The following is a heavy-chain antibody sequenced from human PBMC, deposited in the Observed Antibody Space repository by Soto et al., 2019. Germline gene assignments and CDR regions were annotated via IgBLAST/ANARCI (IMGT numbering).Heavy chain of an antibody. CDR2: IIPIFGTA. V-gene: IGHV1-69*13. CDR3: ARNGIVATIGPAYYYYGMDV. Sequence: GASVKVSCKASGGTFSSYAISWVRQAPGQGLEWMGGIIPIFGTANYAQKFQGRVTITADESTSTAYMELSSLRSEDTAVYYCARNGIVATIGPAYYYYGMDVWGQGTTVTVSS. CDR1: GGTFSSYA. D-gene: IGHD5-12*01. J-gene: IGHJ6*02.